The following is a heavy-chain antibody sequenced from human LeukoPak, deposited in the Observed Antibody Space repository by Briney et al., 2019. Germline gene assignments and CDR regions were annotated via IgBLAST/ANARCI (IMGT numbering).Heavy chain of an antibody. CDR3: ARDTEGPRDYYYYYGMDV. Sequence: SETLSLTCTVSGGSISSGGYYWSWIRQHPGKGLEWIGYIYYSGSTYYNPSLKSRVTISVDTSKNQFSLKLSSVTGADTAVYYCARDTEGPRDYYYYYGMDVWGKGTTVTVSS. J-gene: IGHJ6*04. V-gene: IGHV4-31*03. CDR2: IYYSGST. CDR1: GGSISSGGYY.